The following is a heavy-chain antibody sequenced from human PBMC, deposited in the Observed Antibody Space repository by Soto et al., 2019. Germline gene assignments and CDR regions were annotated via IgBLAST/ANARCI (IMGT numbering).Heavy chain of an antibody. D-gene: IGHD7-27*01. V-gene: IGHV1-46*01. CDR3: AKDFLQDWGQDYYYGMDV. CDR2: IYPGGVNI. CDR1: GYSFTSHY. J-gene: IGHJ6*02. Sequence: ASVKVSCKAIGYSFTSHYMHWVRQAPGQGLEWMGTIYPGGVNIGYAQKFKGRVTMTKDTSTSTVYMELNSLTSEDTAVYYCAKDFLQDWGQDYYYGMDVWGQGTTVTVSS.